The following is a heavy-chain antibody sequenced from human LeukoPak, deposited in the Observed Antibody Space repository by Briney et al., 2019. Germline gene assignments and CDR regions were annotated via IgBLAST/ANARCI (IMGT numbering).Heavy chain of an antibody. J-gene: IGHJ6*02. V-gene: IGHV3-23*01. CDR2: ISGSGGST. Sequence: GGSLRLSCAASGFTFSSYAMSWVRQAPGKGLEWVSAISGSGGSTYYADSVKGRFTISRDNSKNTLYLQMNSLRAEDTAVYFCATWSRVGVLNYYSYYGMDVWGQGTTVTVSS. D-gene: IGHD3-16*01. CDR1: GFTFSSYA. CDR3: ATWSRVGVLNYYSYYGMDV.